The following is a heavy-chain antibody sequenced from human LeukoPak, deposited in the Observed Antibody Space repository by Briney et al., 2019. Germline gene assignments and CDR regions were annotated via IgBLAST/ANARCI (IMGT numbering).Heavy chain of an antibody. J-gene: IGHJ5*02. CDR3: ARVQLEPTGWFDP. D-gene: IGHD1-1*01. CDR1: GYTFTGYY. CDR2: INPNSGGT. V-gene: IGHV1-2*02. Sequence: ASVKVSCKASGYTFTGYYMHWVRQAPGQGLEWMGWINPNSGGTNYAQKFQGRVTMTRDTSISTAYMELSRLRSDDTAVYYCARVQLEPTGWFDPWGQGTLVTVSS.